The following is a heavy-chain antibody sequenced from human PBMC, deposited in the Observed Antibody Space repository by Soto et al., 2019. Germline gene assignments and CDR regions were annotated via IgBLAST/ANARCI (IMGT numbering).Heavy chain of an antibody. D-gene: IGHD4-17*01. Sequence: GGSLRLSCAASGFTFSSYGMHWVRQAPGKGLEWVAVISYDGSNKYYADSVKGRFTISRDNSKNTLYLQMNSLRAEDTAVYYCAKDLTVTTFLTNPGFDYWGQGTLVTVSS. J-gene: IGHJ4*02. CDR2: ISYDGSNK. CDR3: AKDLTVTTFLTNPGFDY. CDR1: GFTFSSYG. V-gene: IGHV3-30*18.